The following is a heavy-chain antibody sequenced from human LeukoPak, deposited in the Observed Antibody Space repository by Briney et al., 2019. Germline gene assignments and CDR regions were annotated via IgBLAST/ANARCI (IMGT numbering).Heavy chain of an antibody. CDR2: FDPEDGET. CDR3: ATDRARNRWLRPSDAFDI. Sequence: ASVKVSCKVSGYTLTVLSMHWVRQAPGKGLEWMGGFDPEDGETIYAQKFQGRVTMTEDTSTDTAYMELSSLRSEDTAVYYCATDRARNRWLRPSDAFDIWGQGTMVTVSS. D-gene: IGHD5-12*01. V-gene: IGHV1-24*01. CDR1: GYTLTVLS. J-gene: IGHJ3*02.